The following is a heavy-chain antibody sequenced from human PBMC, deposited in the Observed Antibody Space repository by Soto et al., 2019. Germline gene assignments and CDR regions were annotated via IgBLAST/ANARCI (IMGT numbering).Heavy chain of an antibody. CDR3: ARSYSDYYDSSGYFDY. J-gene: IGHJ4*02. D-gene: IGHD3-22*01. CDR1: GGSVSSGSYY. Sequence: SETLSLTCTVSGGSVSSGSYYWSWIRQPPGKGLEWIGYIYYSGSTNYNPSLKSRVTISVDTSKNQFSLKLSSVTAADTAVYYCARSYSDYYDSSGYFDYWGQGTLVTVSS. V-gene: IGHV4-61*01. CDR2: IYYSGST.